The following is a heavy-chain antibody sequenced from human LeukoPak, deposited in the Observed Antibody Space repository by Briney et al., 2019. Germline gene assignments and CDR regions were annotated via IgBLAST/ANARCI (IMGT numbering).Heavy chain of an antibody. CDR1: GYTLTELS. J-gene: IGHJ4*02. CDR2: FDPEDGET. Sequence: ASVKVSCKVSGYTLTELSMHWVRQAPGKGLEWMGGFDPEDGETIYAQKFQGRVTMTEDTSTDTAYMELSSLRSEDTAVYYCARVIHCGGDCYPYYFDYWGQGTLVTVSS. V-gene: IGHV1-24*01. D-gene: IGHD2-21*02. CDR3: ARVIHCGGDCYPYYFDY.